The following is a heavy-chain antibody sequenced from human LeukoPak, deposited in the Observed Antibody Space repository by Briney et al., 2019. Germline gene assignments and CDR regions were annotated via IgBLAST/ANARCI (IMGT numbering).Heavy chain of an antibody. V-gene: IGHV1-18*01. J-gene: IGHJ5*02. CDR3: ARVISDTVAGRNWFDP. CDR2: ISPYNGNT. CDR1: GYTFTRYG. Sequence: ASVKVSCKTSGYTFTRYGITWVRQAPGQGLEWMGWISPYNGNTDYAQKLQGRVTMTTDTSTSTAYMELRSLRSDDTAVYYCARVISDTVAGRNWFDPWGQGTLVTVSS. D-gene: IGHD6-19*01.